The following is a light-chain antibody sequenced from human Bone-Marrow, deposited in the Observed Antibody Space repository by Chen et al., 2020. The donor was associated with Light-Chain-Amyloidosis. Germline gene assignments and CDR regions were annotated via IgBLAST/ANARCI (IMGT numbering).Light chain of an antibody. J-gene: IGLJ1*01. CDR3: SSYAGSNNFV. Sequence: QSALAQPPSASGSPGPSVTISCAGTSSDVGDYKYVYWDQQPPGKAPKLMIYEVSKRPSVVPDRFSGSKSGNTASLTVSGLQAEDEADYYCSSYAGSNNFVFGTGTKVTVL. V-gene: IGLV2-8*01. CDR1: SSDVGDYKY. CDR2: EVS.